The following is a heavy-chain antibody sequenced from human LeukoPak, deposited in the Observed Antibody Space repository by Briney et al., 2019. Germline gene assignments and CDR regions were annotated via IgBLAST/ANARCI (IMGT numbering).Heavy chain of an antibody. Sequence: SETLSLTCTVSGGSISSYYWSWIRQPPGKGLEWIGYIYYSGSTNYNPSLKSRVTISVDTSKNHFSLKLSSVTAADTAVYYCARYGGNSLNFDYWGQGTLVTVSS. CDR2: IYYSGST. D-gene: IGHD4-23*01. CDR1: GGSISSYY. CDR3: ARYGGNSLNFDY. V-gene: IGHV4-59*01. J-gene: IGHJ4*02.